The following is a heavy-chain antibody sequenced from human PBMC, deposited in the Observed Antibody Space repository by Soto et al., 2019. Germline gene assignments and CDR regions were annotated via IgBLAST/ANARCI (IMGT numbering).Heavy chain of an antibody. D-gene: IGHD4-17*01. J-gene: IGHJ4*02. Sequence: GGSLRLSCAASGFTFDDYAMHWVRQAPGKGLEWVSGISWNSGSIGYADSVKGRFTISRDNAKNSLYLQMNSLRAEDTALYYCAKDSQDYGDYENYFDYWGQGTLVTVSS. CDR3: AKDSQDYGDYENYFDY. CDR2: ISWNSGSI. CDR1: GFTFDDYA. V-gene: IGHV3-9*01.